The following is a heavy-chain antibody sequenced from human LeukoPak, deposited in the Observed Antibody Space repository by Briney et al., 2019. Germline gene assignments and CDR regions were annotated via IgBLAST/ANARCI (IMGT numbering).Heavy chain of an antibody. CDR3: ARGRVGSGYDFDY. Sequence: SETLSLTCAVYGGSFSGYYWSWIRQPPGKGLEWIGEINHSGSTNYNPSLKSRVTISVDTSKNQFSLKLSSVTAADTAVYYCARGRVGSGYDFDYWGQGTLVTVSS. J-gene: IGHJ4*02. CDR2: INHSGST. D-gene: IGHD5-12*01. CDR1: GGSFSGYY. V-gene: IGHV4-34*01.